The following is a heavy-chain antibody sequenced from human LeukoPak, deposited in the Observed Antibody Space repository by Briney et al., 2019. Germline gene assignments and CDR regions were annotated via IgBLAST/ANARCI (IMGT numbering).Heavy chain of an antibody. J-gene: IGHJ3*02. CDR2: INPNSGGT. Sequence: GASVKVSCKASGYTFTSYYMHWVRQAPGQGLEWMGWINPNSGGTNYAQKFQGRVTMTRDTSISTAYMELSRLRSDDTAVYYCARITLRAAGTKHAFDIWGQGTMVTVSS. V-gene: IGHV1-2*02. CDR3: ARITLRAAGTKHAFDI. D-gene: IGHD6-13*01. CDR1: GYTFTSYY.